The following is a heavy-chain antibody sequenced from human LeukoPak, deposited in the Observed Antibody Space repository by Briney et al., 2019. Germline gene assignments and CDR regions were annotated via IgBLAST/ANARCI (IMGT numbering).Heavy chain of an antibody. D-gene: IGHD2-2*01. J-gene: IGHJ3*02. CDR3: ARERRYCSSTSCYGAFDI. CDR1: GGSISSGGYY. CDR2: IYYSGST. V-gene: IGHV4-31*03. Sequence: TSETLSLTCTVSGGSISSGGYYWSWIRQHPGEGLEWIGYIYYSGSTYYNPSLKSRVTISVDTSKNQFSLKLSSVTAADTAVYYCARERRYCSSTSCYGAFDIWGQGTMVTVSS.